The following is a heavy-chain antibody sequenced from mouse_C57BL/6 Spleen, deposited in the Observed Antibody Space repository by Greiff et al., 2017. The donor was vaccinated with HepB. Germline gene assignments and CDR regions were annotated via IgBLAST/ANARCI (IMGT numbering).Heavy chain of an antibody. V-gene: IGHV3-6*01. CDR2: ISYDGSN. Sequence: ESGPGLVKPSQSLSLTCSVTGYSITSGYYWNWIRQFPGNKLEWMGYISYDGSNNYNPSLKNRISITRDTSKNQFFLKLNSVTTEDTATYYCAVGGSSGPYFDYWGQGTTLTVSS. J-gene: IGHJ2*01. D-gene: IGHD3-2*02. CDR3: AVGGSSGPYFDY. CDR1: GYSITSGYY.